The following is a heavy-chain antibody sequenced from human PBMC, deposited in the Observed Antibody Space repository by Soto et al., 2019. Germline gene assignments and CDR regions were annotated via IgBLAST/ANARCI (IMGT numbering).Heavy chain of an antibody. CDR3: ARDLRGHYGP. J-gene: IGHJ3*01. Sequence: RPGGSLRLSCAASGFTFKESAMNWVRQAPGKGLEWVASISDTGASTWYAESVRGRLSISRDNANNLVFLQMNGLRPEDTAMYYCARDLRGHYGPWGQGTMVTVSS. CDR2: ISDTGAST. V-gene: IGHV3-20*04. D-gene: IGHD4-17*01. CDR1: GFTFKESA.